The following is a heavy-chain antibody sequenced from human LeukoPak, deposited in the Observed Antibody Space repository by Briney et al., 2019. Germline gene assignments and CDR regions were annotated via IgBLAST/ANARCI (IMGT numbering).Heavy chain of an antibody. CDR2: FEPEDGET. D-gene: IGHD3-10*01. CDR1: GNTLSDLS. J-gene: IGHJ3*01. CDR3: ANLRGGITCCDAFDV. Sequence: ASVKVSCKVSGNTLSDLSIYWVRQAPGKGLEWMGGFEPEDGETLYAQKFQGRVTMTEDTSTDTAYMELSSLRSEDTAIYFCANLRGGITCCDAFDVWGQGTVVIVSS. V-gene: IGHV1-24*01.